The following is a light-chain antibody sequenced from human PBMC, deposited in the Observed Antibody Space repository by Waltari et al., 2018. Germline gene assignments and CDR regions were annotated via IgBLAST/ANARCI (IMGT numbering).Light chain of an antibody. V-gene: IGLV1-44*01. CDR2: RGD. Sequence: QSVLTQPPSASGTPGQRVTIPCSGSASNIGGNVVNWYQQLPGKAPKLLIYRGDHRPSGVPDRFSGSKSGTSASLAISGLLSDDEADYYCAAWDDSLHGHWVFGGGTKVTVL. CDR3: AAWDDSLHGHWV. J-gene: IGLJ3*02. CDR1: ASNIGGNV.